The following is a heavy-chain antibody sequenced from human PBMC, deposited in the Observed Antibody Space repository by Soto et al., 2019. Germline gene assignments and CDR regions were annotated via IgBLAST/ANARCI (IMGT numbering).Heavy chain of an antibody. V-gene: IGHV4-4*07. CDR2: IYSTAAT. CDR3: ARDGTKTLRDGFAP. CDR1: GASISGFY. Sequence: PSETLSLTCTVSGASISGFYWSGIRKSAGNGLEWIGRIYSTAATDYNPSLQRRVMMSVDTSKKQFSVKLRSVTAADTAVYYCARDGTKTLRDGFAPWGQGISVTVS. D-gene: IGHD1-1*01. J-gene: IGHJ5*02.